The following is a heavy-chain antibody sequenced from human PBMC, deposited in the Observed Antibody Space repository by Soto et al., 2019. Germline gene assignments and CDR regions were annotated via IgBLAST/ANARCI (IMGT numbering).Heavy chain of an antibody. V-gene: IGHV4-59*01. CDR1: GGSISSYY. J-gene: IGHJ5*02. Sequence: SETLSLTCTVSGGSISSYYWSWIRQPPGKGLEWIGYIYYSGSTNYNPTLKSRVTISIDTSKNQFSLKLNSVTAADTAVYYCASTSDYYDSSGYSWFDPWGQGTLVTVSS. D-gene: IGHD3-22*01. CDR2: IYYSGST. CDR3: ASTSDYYDSSGYSWFDP.